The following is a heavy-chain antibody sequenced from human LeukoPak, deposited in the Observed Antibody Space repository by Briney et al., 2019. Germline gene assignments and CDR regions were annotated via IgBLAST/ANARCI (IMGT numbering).Heavy chain of an antibody. CDR1: GGSIRSSYYY. CDR2: IYDSGST. CDR3: ARGYDFWSGYSDV. D-gene: IGHD3-3*01. V-gene: IGHV4-39*01. J-gene: IGHJ6*02. Sequence: SETLSLTCTVSGGSIRSSYYYWGWIRQPPGKGLEWIGSIYDSGSTYYNPSLKSRVTISVDTSKNQFSLKLNSVTAADTAVYYCARGYDFWSGYSDVWGQGTTVTVSS.